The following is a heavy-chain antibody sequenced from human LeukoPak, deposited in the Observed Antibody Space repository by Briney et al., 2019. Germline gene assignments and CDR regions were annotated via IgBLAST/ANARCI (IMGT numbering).Heavy chain of an antibody. CDR2: IRYDGSDK. V-gene: IGHV3-30*02. CDR3: AKDDGSSGWTGVADY. Sequence: GGSLRLSCAASGFTFSSYGMHWVRQAPGKGLEWVSFIRYDGSDKYYADSVKGRFTISRDNSKNTLYLQMNSLRAEDTAVYYCAKDDGSSGWTGVADYWGQGTLVTVSS. CDR1: GFTFSSYG. J-gene: IGHJ4*02. D-gene: IGHD6-19*01.